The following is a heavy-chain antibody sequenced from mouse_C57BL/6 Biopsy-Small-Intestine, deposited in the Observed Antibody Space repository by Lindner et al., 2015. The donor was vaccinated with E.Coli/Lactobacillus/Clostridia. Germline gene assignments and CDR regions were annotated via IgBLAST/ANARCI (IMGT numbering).Heavy chain of an antibody. J-gene: IGHJ1*03. CDR3: ARSPHYYGGSHWYFDV. CDR1: GYTFTGYW. Sequence: VQLQESGVELMKPGASVKLSCKATGYTFTGYWIEWVKQRPGHGLEWIGEILPGSGNTNYKGKFKGKATFTADTSSNTAYMQLSSLTTEDSAIYYCARSPHYYGGSHWYFDVWDTGTTVTVSS. V-gene: IGHV1-9*01. CDR2: ILPGSGNT. D-gene: IGHD1-1*01.